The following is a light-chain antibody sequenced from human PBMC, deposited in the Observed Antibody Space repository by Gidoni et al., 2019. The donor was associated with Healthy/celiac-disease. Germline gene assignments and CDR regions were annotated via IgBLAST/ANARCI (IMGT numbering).Light chain of an antibody. CDR1: QGISSY. Sequence: GDRVTITCRASQGISSYLAWYQQKPGKAPKLLIYAASTLQSGVPSRFSGSGSGTDFTLTISCLQSEDFATYYCQQYYSYPWTFGQGTKVEIK. V-gene: IGKV1-8*01. J-gene: IGKJ1*01. CDR3: QQYYSYPWT. CDR2: AAS.